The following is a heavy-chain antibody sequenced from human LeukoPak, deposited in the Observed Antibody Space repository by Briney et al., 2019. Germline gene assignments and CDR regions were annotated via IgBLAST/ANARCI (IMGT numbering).Heavy chain of an antibody. CDR3: VRDDYLGY. D-gene: IGHD3-16*01. CDR2: ISYDGSNK. J-gene: IGHJ1*01. Sequence: GRSLRLSCAASGFTFSSYGMHWVRQAPGKGLEWVAVISYDGSNKYYADSVKGRFTISRDNSKNTPYLQMNSLRAEDTAVYYCVRDDYLGYWGRGTLVTVSS. V-gene: IGHV3-30*03. CDR1: GFTFSSYG.